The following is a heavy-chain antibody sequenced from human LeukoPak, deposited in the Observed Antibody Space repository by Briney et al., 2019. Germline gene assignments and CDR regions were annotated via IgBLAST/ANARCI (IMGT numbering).Heavy chain of an antibody. CDR2: ISSSSSYI. V-gene: IGHV3-21*01. D-gene: IGHD3-22*01. CDR3: VRDLGYDSSGSYWYFDL. J-gene: IGHJ2*01. CDR1: GFTFSSYE. Sequence: GGSLRLSCAASGFTFSSYEMNWVRQAPGKGLEWVSSISSSSSYIYYADSVKGRFTTSRDNAKNSLYLQMNSLRAEDTAVYYCVRDLGYDSSGSYWYFDLWGRGTLVTVSS.